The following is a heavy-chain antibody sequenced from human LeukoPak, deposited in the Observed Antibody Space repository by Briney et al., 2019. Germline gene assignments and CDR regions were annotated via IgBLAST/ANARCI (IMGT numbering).Heavy chain of an antibody. CDR2: IYYSGST. V-gene: IGHV4-59*08. D-gene: IGHD6-13*01. CDR1: GGSISSYY. J-gene: IGHJ4*02. Sequence: SETLSLTCTVSGGSISSYYWSWIRQPPGKGLEWIGYIYYSGSTNYNPSLKSRVTISVDTSKNQFSLKLSSVTAADTAVYYCATTPLAAAGYFDYWGQGTLVTVSS. CDR3: ATTPLAAAGYFDY.